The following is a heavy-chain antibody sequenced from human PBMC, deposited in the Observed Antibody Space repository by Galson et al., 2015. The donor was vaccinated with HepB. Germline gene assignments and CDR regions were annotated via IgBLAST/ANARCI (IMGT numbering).Heavy chain of an antibody. D-gene: IGHD7-27*01. CDR1: EYTFAGHY. Sequence: SVKVSCKASEYTFAGHYLHWVRQAPGQGLEWMGWISPDGGGTHYAQKFQGRVTMTRDTSRDTSISTVYMELSSLKPDDTAVYYCARDNNWGPDYWGQGTLVTVSS. V-gene: IGHV1-2*02. CDR2: ISPDGGGT. CDR3: ARDNNWGPDY. J-gene: IGHJ4*02.